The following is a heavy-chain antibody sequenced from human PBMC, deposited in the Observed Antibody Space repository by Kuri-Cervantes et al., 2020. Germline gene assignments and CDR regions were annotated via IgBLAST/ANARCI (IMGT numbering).Heavy chain of an antibody. CDR3: ARDGRDPESRDWGYDMDV. V-gene: IGHV3-30-3*01. J-gene: IGHJ6*02. Sequence: GESLKISCAASGFTFSSYAMHWVRQAPGKGLEWVAVISYDGSNKYYADSVKGRFTISRDNSKNTLYLQMNSLRAEDTAVYYCARDGRDPESRDWGYDMDVWGQGTTVTVSS. CDR1: GFTFSSYA. CDR2: ISYDGSNK. D-gene: IGHD3-16*01.